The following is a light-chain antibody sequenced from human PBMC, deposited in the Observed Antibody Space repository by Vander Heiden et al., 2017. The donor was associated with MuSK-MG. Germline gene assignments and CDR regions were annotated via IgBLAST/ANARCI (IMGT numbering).Light chain of an antibody. CDR1: QGISNY. J-gene: IGKJ3*01. V-gene: IGKV1-27*01. CDR2: AAS. Sequence: DIEMTQSPSSLSASVGDRATITCRASQGISNYLAWYQQKPGKVPELLVYAASTLQSGVPSRFSGSRSGTDFTLTIGSLQPEDVATHYCQRYKSAPFTFGPGTRVDIK. CDR3: QRYKSAPFT.